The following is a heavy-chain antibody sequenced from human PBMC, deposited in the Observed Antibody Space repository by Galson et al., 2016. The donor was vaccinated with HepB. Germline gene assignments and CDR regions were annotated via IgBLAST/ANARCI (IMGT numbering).Heavy chain of an antibody. Sequence: ETLSLTCTVSGGSISGSCWSWIRQPPGKGLEWIGCIYYTERTNYNPSLKSRVTISVNTSRNQFSLKLSSVTAADTAVYYCARGNWFGGNYGMDVWGQGTTITVSS. CDR2: IYYTERT. V-gene: IGHV4-59*01. D-gene: IGHD3-10*01. J-gene: IGHJ6*02. CDR3: ARGNWFGGNYGMDV. CDR1: GGSISGSC.